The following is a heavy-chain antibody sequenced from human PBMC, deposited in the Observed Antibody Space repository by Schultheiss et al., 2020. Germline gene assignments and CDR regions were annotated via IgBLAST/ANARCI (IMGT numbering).Heavy chain of an antibody. CDR1: GFTFSSYS. V-gene: IGHV3-15*01. J-gene: IGHJ6*02. D-gene: IGHD3-22*01. CDR3: TTDQTPRRYYDSSGYYG. CDR2: IKSKTDGGTT. Sequence: GGSLRLSCAASGFTFSSYSMNWVRQASGKGLEWVGRIKSKTDGGTTDYAAPVKGRFTISRDDSKNTLYLQMNSLKTEDTAVYYCTTDQTPRRYYDSSGYYGWGQGTTVTVSS.